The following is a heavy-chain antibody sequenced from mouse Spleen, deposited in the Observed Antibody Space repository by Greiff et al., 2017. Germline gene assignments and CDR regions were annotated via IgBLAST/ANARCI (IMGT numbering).Heavy chain of an antibody. V-gene: IGHV1-82*01. J-gene: IGHJ4*01. D-gene: IGHD2-2*01. CDR3: EGDGYDYAMDY. CDR2: IYPGDGDT. Sequence: VQLQQSGPELVKPGASVKISCKASGYAFSSSWMNWVKQRPGKGLEWIGRIYPGDGDTNYNGKFKGKATLTADKSSSTAYMQLSSLTSEDSAVYFCEGDGYDYAMDYWGQGTSVTVSS. CDR1: GYAFSSSW.